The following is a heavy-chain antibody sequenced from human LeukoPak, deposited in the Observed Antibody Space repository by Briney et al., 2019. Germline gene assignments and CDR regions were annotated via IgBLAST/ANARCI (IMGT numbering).Heavy chain of an antibody. CDR1: GFTFNTYW. V-gene: IGHV3-7*03. D-gene: IGHD1-26*01. CDR2: MRQDGGEK. Sequence: GGSLRLSCAASGFTFNTYWMSWVRQAPGKGLEWVANMRQDGGEKYYVDSVKGRFTISRDNAKNSLYLQMNSLRVGDTAVYYCARDKQGVGPTHLDYWGQGTLVTVSS. CDR3: ARDKQGVGPTHLDY. J-gene: IGHJ4*02.